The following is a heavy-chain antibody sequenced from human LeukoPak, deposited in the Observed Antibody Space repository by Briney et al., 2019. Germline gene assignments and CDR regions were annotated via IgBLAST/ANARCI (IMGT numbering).Heavy chain of an antibody. Sequence: GGSLRLSCAASGFTFSSYAMSWVRQAPGKGLEWVSAISGSAGSTYYADSVKGRFTISRDNSKNTLYLQMNSLRAEDTAVYYCAKPPNLGYCSGGSCLPYFDYWGQGTLVTVSS. D-gene: IGHD2-15*01. CDR3: AKPPNLGYCSGGSCLPYFDY. J-gene: IGHJ4*02. CDR2: ISGSAGST. V-gene: IGHV3-23*01. CDR1: GFTFSSYA.